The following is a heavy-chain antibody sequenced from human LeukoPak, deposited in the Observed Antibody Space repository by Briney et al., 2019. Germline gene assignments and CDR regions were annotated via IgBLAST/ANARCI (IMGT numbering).Heavy chain of an antibody. CDR1: GFIFSSYA. Sequence: GGSLRLSCAASGFIFSSYAMTWVRQAPGKGLEWVSTIRGRGVGTDYADSVKGRFTISRDNSENILYLQMHSLRAEDTAVYYCAKGGVRPVTTGDYWGQGTLVTVSS. V-gene: IGHV3-23*01. CDR2: IRGRGVGT. CDR3: AKGGVRPVTTGDY. J-gene: IGHJ4*02. D-gene: IGHD4-17*01.